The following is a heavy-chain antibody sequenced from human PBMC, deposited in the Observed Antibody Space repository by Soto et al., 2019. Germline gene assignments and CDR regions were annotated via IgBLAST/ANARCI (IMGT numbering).Heavy chain of an antibody. Sequence: QVQLVESGGGLVKPGGSLRLSCAASGFTFSDYYMSWIRQAPGKGLEWVSYISSSSSYTNYADSVKGRFTISRDNAKNSLYLQMTSLRAEDTAVYYCARAMIDWYFDLWGRGTLVTVSS. CDR3: ARAMIDWYFDL. J-gene: IGHJ2*01. CDR2: ISSSSSYT. CDR1: GFTFSDYY. D-gene: IGHD3-22*01. V-gene: IGHV3-11*05.